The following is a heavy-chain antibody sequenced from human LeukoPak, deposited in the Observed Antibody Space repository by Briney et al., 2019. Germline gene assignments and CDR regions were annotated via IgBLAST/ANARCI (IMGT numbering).Heavy chain of an antibody. CDR2: ISTYNGNT. CDR3: ARVLRYDFWSAYYFDY. D-gene: IGHD3-3*01. CDR1: GYTFNSYD. Sequence: VKVSFKASGYTFNSYDISWVRQAPGQGLEWMAWISTYNGNTNYALTVQGRATMTTDTSTSTAYMELRSLRSDDTAVYYCARVLRYDFWSAYYFDYWGQGTLVTVSS. V-gene: IGHV1-18*01. J-gene: IGHJ4*02.